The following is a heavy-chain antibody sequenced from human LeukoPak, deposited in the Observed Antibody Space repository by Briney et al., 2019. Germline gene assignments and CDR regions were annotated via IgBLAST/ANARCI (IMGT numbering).Heavy chain of an antibody. CDR1: GYTFTSYG. J-gene: IGHJ5*02. D-gene: IGHD4-17*01. V-gene: IGHV1-69*05. Sequence: ASVKVSCKASGYTFTSYGISWVRQAPGQGLEWMGGIIPIFGTANYAQKFQGRVTITTDESTSTAYMELSSLRSEDTAVYYCARGGGHDYGDYVGLAWGQGTLVTVSS. CDR3: ARGGGHDYGDYVGLA. CDR2: IIPIFGTA.